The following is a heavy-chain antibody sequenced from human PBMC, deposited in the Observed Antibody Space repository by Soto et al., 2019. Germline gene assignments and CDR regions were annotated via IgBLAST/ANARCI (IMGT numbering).Heavy chain of an antibody. D-gene: IGHD6-13*01. J-gene: IGHJ4*02. Sequence: QVQLVQSGAEVKKPGSSVKVSCKASGGTFSSYAISWVRQAPGQGLEWMGGIIPIFGTANYAQKFQGRVTITADESTSTAYMELSSLRSEDTAVYHCAREGGSIAAPGTREFDYWGQGTLVTVSS. CDR3: AREGGSIAAPGTREFDY. CDR2: IIPIFGTA. V-gene: IGHV1-69*01. CDR1: GGTFSSYA.